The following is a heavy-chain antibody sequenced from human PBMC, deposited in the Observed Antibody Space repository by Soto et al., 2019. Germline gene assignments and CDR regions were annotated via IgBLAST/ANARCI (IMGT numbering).Heavy chain of an antibody. CDR1: GGSFSGYS. V-gene: IGHV4-34*01. CDR2: IYHSGST. J-gene: IGHJ5*02. CDR3: ARVPDR. Sequence: SETLSLTCAVYGGSFSGYSWTWIRQPPGKGLEWIGEIYHSGSTNYNPSLKSRVTISVDRSKNQFSLKLSSVTAADTAVYYCARVPDRWGQGTLVTVSS. D-gene: IGHD2-2*01.